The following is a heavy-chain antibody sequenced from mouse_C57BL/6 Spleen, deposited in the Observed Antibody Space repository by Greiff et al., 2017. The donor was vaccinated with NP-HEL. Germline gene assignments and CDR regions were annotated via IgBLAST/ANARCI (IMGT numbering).Heavy chain of an antibody. D-gene: IGHD1-1*01. J-gene: IGHJ2*01. CDR3: ARFITTVPFDY. CDR1: GYTFTDYY. Sequence: EVQLQQSGPELVKPGASVKISCKASGYTFTDYYMNWVKQSHGKSLEWIGDINPNNGGTSYNQKFKGKATLTVDKSSSTAYMELRSLTSEDSAVYYCARFITTVPFDYWGQGTTLTVSS. CDR2: INPNNGGT. V-gene: IGHV1-26*01.